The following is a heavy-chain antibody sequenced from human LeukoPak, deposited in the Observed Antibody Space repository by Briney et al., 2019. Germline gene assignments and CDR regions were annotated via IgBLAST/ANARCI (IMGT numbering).Heavy chain of an antibody. CDR3: ATPTVPAAITHSYYYYMDV. J-gene: IGHJ6*03. V-gene: IGHV3-23*01. Sequence: PGGSLRLXCAASGFTFSSYAMSWVRQAPGKELEWVSAISGSGGSTYYADSVKGRFTISRDNSKNTLYLQMNSLRAEDTAVYYCATPTVPAAITHSYYYYMDVWGKGTTVTVSS. D-gene: IGHD2-2*01. CDR2: ISGSGGST. CDR1: GFTFSSYA.